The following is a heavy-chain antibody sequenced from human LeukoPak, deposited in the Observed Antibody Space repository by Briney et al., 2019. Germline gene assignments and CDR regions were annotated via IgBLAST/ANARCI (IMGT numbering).Heavy chain of an antibody. CDR1: GFTVSSNY. V-gene: IGHV3-53*01. CDR2: IYSDDNT. D-gene: IGHD7-27*01. CDR3: ARDGGLTGGYFDY. Sequence: GGSLRLSCAASGFTVSSNYMSWVRQAPGKGLEWVSLIYSDDNTYYADSVKGRFTISRDNSKNTLYLQMNSLRAEDTGVFYCARDGGLTGGYFDYWGQGTLVTVSS. J-gene: IGHJ4*02.